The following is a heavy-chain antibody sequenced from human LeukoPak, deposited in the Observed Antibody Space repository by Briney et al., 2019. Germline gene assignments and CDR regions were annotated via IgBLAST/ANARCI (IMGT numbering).Heavy chain of an antibody. CDR3: ARGLSSYGYFDY. V-gene: IGHV3-30-3*01. J-gene: IGHJ4*02. D-gene: IGHD5-18*01. Sequence: GGSLRLSCAASGFTFSSYAMHWVRQAPGKGLEWVAVISYDGSNKYYADSVKGRFTISRDNSKNTLHLQMNSLRAEDTAVYYCARGLSSYGYFDYWGQGTLVTVSS. CDR2: ISYDGSNK. CDR1: GFTFSSYA.